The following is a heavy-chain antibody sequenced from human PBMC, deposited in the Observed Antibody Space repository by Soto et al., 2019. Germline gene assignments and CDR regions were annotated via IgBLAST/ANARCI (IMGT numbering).Heavy chain of an antibody. Sequence: ASVKVSCKASGYTFTTYGISWVRQAPGQGLEWMGWISGYDGRTNFAQKVQDRVTMTTDTSTSTVYMELRSLSSDDTAVYYCARAVAVPADFDYWGQGTLVTVSS. V-gene: IGHV1-18*01. CDR3: ARAVAVPADFDY. D-gene: IGHD6-19*01. CDR1: GYTFTTYG. CDR2: ISGYDGRT. J-gene: IGHJ4*02.